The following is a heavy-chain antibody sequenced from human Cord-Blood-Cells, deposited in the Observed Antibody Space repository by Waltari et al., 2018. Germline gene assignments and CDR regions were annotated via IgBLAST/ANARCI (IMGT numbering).Heavy chain of an antibody. Sequence: VQLHQCGAALLTPSETLSLTGAIYVRPFLGCYLSWIRQPPAKGLEWIGEINHSGSTNYNPSLKSRVTISVDTSKNQFSLKLSSVTAADTAVYYCARRNGGFDYWGQGTLVTVSS. J-gene: IGHJ4*02. CDR2: INHSGST. CDR3: ARRNGGFDY. CDR1: VRPFLGCY. V-gene: IGHV4-34*01.